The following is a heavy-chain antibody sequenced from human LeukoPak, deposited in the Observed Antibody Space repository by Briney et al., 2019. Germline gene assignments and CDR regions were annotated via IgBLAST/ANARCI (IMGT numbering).Heavy chain of an antibody. D-gene: IGHD3-22*01. CDR3: ARGNYYESSGYFPPFDS. CDR1: GSTFSTYE. V-gene: IGHV3-48*03. CDR2: ISNSGTTI. J-gene: IGHJ4*02. Sequence: GGSLRLSCAASGSTFSTYEMNWVRQAPGKGLEWVSYISNSGTTIYYADSVKGRFTISRDYAKNSLYLQMNSLRAEDTAVYYCARGNYYESSGYFPPFDSWGQGTLVTVSS.